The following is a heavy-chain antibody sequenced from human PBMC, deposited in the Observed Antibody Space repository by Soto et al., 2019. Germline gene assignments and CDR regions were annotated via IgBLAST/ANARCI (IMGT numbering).Heavy chain of an antibody. CDR2: IKSKTDGGTT. CDR1: GFTFSNAW. Sequence: SGGSLRLSCAASGFTFSNAWMSWVRQAPGKGLEWVGRIKSKTDGGTTDYAAPVKGRFTISRDDPKNTLYLQMNSLKTEDTAVYYCTTGSSSWSAFDIWGQGTMVTVSS. D-gene: IGHD6-13*01. CDR3: TTGSSSWSAFDI. V-gene: IGHV3-15*01. J-gene: IGHJ3*02.